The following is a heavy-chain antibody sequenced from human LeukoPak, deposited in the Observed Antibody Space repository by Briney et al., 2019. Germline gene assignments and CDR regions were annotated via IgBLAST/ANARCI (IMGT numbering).Heavy chain of an antibody. CDR1: GYTFTVFY. J-gene: IGHJ4*02. CDR2: INPNSGGT. D-gene: IGHD3-10*01. Sequence: GASAKVSCKASGYTFTVFYMQWVRQAPGQGLEWMGWINPNSGGTYSAQKFQGRVTMTRDTSTSTAYMELRSLRSDDTAVYYCARDGHYGSGHVDYWGQGTLVTVSS. CDR3: ARDGHYGSGHVDY. V-gene: IGHV1-2*02.